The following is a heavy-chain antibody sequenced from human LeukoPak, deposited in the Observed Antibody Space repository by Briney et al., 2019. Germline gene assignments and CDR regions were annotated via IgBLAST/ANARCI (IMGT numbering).Heavy chain of an antibody. Sequence: PSETLSLTCAVYGGSFSGYYWGWIRQPPGKGLEWIGSIYHSGSTYYNPSLKSRVTISVDASNNQFSLKLTSVSAADTAVYYCAREAFSGGYYDDYWGQGTLVTVSS. V-gene: IGHV4-38-2*02. CDR1: GGSFSGYY. J-gene: IGHJ4*02. CDR2: IYHSGST. CDR3: AREAFSGGYYDDY. D-gene: IGHD3-22*01.